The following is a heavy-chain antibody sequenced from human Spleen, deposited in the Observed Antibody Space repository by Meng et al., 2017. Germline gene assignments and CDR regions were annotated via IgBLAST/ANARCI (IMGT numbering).Heavy chain of an antibody. V-gene: IGHV1-2*06. D-gene: IGHD1-26*01. CDR3: ARWWSSRDSLDY. J-gene: IGHJ4*02. Sequence: QWQMVQSWSELRKPGASVKVSFKPSGYNFPDYYIHWVRQDPGKGLEWMGRINPYNGDTNYAQKFQGRVTMTRDTSISTAFMEVNRLTSDDTAVYYCARWWSSRDSLDYWGQGTLVTVSS. CDR2: INPYNGDT. CDR1: GYNFPDYY.